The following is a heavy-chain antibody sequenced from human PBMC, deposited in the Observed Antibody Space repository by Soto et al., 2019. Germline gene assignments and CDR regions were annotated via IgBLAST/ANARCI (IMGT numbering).Heavy chain of an antibody. CDR1: GYSFTSYW. CDR2: IDPGDSDT. CDR3: ARHRVRGVTPPPPPIEFDP. V-gene: IGHV5-51*01. J-gene: IGHJ5*02. D-gene: IGHD3-10*01. Sequence: EVQLVQSGAEVKKPGASLKISCKGSGYSFTSYWIGWVRKMPGKVLDWMGIIDPGDSDTRYSPSFQGQVTISADKSISTAYLQWSSLKASDNAMYYCARHRVRGVTPPPPPIEFDPWGQGTLVTVSS.